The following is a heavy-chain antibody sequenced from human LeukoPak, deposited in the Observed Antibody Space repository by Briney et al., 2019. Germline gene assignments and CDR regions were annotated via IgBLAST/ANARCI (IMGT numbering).Heavy chain of an antibody. CDR3: ARAHIVSRTYYYYYMDV. CDR2: IIPIFGTA. V-gene: IGHV1-69*06. CDR1: GYTFTGYY. J-gene: IGHJ6*03. D-gene: IGHD2-15*01. Sequence: SVKVSCKASGYTFTGYYMHWVRQAPGQGLEWMGGIIPIFGTANYAQKFQGRVTITADKSTSTAYMELSSLRSEDTAVYYCARAHIVSRTYYYYYMDVWGKGTTVTVSS.